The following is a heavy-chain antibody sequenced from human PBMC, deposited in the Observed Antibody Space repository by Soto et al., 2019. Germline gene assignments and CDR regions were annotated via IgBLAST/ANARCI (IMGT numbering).Heavy chain of an antibody. J-gene: IGHJ4*02. CDR1: GGSISSYY. D-gene: IGHD7-27*01. Sequence: SETLSLTCTVSGGSISSYYWSWIRQPPGRGLEWIGYIYYSGSTDYDPSLKSRVTISVDTSKNQFSLKLSSVTAADTAVYYCARRWGAYFDFWGQGTLVTVSS. CDR3: ARRWGAYFDF. V-gene: IGHV4-59*01. CDR2: IYYSGST.